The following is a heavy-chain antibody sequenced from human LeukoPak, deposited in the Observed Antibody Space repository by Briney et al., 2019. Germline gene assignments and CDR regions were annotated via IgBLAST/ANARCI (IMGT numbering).Heavy chain of an antibody. D-gene: IGHD6-13*01. J-gene: IGHJ4*02. CDR2: IYYSGST. Sequence: PSEILSLTCTASGGSISSSSYYWGWIRQPPGKGLEWIGSIYYSGSTYYNPSLKSRVTISVDTSKNQFSLKLSSVTAADTAVYYCARKIAAAPPLNWGQGTLVTVSS. V-gene: IGHV4-39*01. CDR1: GGSISSSSYY. CDR3: ARKIAAAPPLN.